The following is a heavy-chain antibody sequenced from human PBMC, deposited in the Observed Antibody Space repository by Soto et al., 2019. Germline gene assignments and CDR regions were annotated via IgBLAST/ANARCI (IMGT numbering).Heavy chain of an antibody. CDR2: ISSNGGNT. V-gene: IGHV3-64D*08. D-gene: IGHD7-27*01. J-gene: IGHJ4*02. Sequence: EVQLVESGGGLVQPGGSLRLSCSASGFSFSHYAMHWVRQAPGKGLEYVSEISSNGGNTYYADSVKGRFTISRDNSKNTLYLQMSSLRAEDTAVYYCVKVWGGYYFDYWCQGTLVTVSS. CDR3: VKVWGGYYFDY. CDR1: GFSFSHYA.